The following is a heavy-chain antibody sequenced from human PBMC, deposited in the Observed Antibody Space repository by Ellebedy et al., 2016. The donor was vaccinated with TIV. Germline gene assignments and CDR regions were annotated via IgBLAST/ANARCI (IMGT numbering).Heavy chain of an antibody. CDR1: GFTFSNFA. CDR3: AKGQSREYSGAHRY. D-gene: IGHD1-26*01. J-gene: IGHJ4*02. CDR2: LSESGINT. Sequence: GESLKISCAASGFTFSNFAMSWFRQAPGKGLEWVSALSESGINTYYADSVKGRFTISSDNSKNTVYMQMNTLRAADTALYFCAKGQSREYSGAHRYWGQGTLVTVSS. V-gene: IGHV3-23*01.